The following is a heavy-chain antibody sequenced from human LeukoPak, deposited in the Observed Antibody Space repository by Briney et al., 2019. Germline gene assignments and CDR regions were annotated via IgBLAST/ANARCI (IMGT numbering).Heavy chain of an antibody. Sequence: PSETLSLTCAVYGGSFSGYYWSWIRQPPGKGLEWIGEINHSGSTNYNPSLKSRVTISVDTSKNQFSLQLSSVTAADTAVYYCARRSSWYTYYFDCWGQGTLVTVSS. CDR2: INHSGST. J-gene: IGHJ4*02. CDR1: GGSFSGYY. D-gene: IGHD6-13*01. V-gene: IGHV4-34*01. CDR3: ARRSSWYTYYFDC.